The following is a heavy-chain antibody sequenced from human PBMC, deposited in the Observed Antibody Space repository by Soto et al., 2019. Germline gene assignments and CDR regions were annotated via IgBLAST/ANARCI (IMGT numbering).Heavy chain of an antibody. V-gene: IGHV3-23*01. CDR3: AHGGTPADMPRWGFDY. D-gene: IGHD2-2*01. CDR2: ISSSGGSI. J-gene: IGHJ4*02. CDR1: GFTFSSYA. Sequence: EVQLLESGGGLVQPGGSLRLSCAASGFTFSSYAMSWVRQAPGKGLEWVSAISSSGGSIYYADSVRGRFTISRDNSKNTLYLQMNSLRAEDTAVYYCAHGGTPADMPRWGFDYWGQGTLVTVSS.